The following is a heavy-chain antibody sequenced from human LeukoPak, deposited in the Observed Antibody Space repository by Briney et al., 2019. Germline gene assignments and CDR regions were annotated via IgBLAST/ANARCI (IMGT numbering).Heavy chain of an antibody. V-gene: IGHV3-9*01. CDR3: ARGLPNYYDSSGYS. Sequence: GGSLRLSCAASGFTFEDYAMHWVRQAPGKGLEWVSGLSWHSERIGYADSVKGRFTISRDNAKNILYLQMNSLRSEDTAVYYCARGLPNYYDSSGYSWGQGTLVTVSS. D-gene: IGHD3-22*01. CDR1: GFTFEDYA. J-gene: IGHJ4*02. CDR2: LSWHSERI.